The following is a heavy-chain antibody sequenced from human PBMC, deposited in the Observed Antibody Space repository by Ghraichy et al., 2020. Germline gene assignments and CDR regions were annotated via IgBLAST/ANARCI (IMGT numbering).Heavy chain of an antibody. CDR1: GFTFSAYW. Sequence: GGSLRLSCATSGFTFSAYWMTLVRQAPGKGLEWVANIKEDGSQKYYMDSVKGRFTISRDNAKNSLFLQMNNLRPEDTAVYYCARDGGASGSGDDCWCQGTLVSVSS. CDR3: ARDGGASGSGDDC. CDR2: IKEDGSQK. J-gene: IGHJ4*02. V-gene: IGHV3-7*03. D-gene: IGHD3-10*01.